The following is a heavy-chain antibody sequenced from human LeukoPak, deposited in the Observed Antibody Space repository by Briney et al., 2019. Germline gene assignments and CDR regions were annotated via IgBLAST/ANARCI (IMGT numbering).Heavy chain of an antibody. CDR1: GGSFSGYY. Sequence: SETLSLTCAVYGGSFSGYYWSWIRQPPGKGLEWIGEINHSGSTNYSPSLKSRVTISVDTSKNQFSLNLTSVTAADTAVYYCASLQMATFSFDYWGQGTLVTVSS. CDR2: INHSGST. D-gene: IGHD5-24*01. V-gene: IGHV4-34*01. CDR3: ASLQMATFSFDY. J-gene: IGHJ4*02.